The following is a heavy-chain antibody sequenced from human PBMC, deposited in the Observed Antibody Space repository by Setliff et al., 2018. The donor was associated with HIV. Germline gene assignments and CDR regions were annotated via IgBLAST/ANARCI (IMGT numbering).Heavy chain of an antibody. D-gene: IGHD2-15*01. V-gene: IGHV4-34*01. Sequence: SETLSLTFAVYGGSFSGYYWTWIRQPPGRGLEWIGEIIHSGGTNYNRSLKSRVTISVDTSKNQFSLNLSSVTAADTAVYYCARGGLGVVGAIDYWSQGTLVTVSS. CDR1: GGSFSGYY. CDR3: ARGGLGVVGAIDY. CDR2: IIHSGGT. J-gene: IGHJ4*02.